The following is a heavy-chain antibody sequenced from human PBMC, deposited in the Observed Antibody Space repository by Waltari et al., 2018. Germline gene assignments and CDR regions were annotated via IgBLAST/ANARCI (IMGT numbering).Heavy chain of an antibody. Sequence: VQLLESGEGLVQSGGSLRLSCAASGFTFRSYAMTWVRQAPGKGVEWVSVISGSGGSTDYADSVKGRFTISRDNSKNTLYLQMNNLRVEDTAVYYCASSLYGDYTQIWGRVFDYWGQGTLVTVSS. V-gene: IGHV3-23*01. CDR3: ASSLYGDYTQIWGRVFDY. CDR1: GFTFRSYA. CDR2: ISGSGGST. J-gene: IGHJ4*02. D-gene: IGHD4-17*01.